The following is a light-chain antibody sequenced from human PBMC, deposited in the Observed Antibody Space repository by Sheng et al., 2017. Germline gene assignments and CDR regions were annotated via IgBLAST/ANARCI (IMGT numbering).Light chain of an antibody. Sequence: EIVLTQSPGTLSLSPGERASLSCRASQNIRFSYVAWYQQKSGQAPRLLMYGASSRATGIPDRFRGSGSGTEFTLSITRLEPEDFAVYYCEQYGDSPYTFGQGTKLEI. CDR3: EQYGDSPYT. CDR1: QNIRFSY. CDR2: GAS. J-gene: IGKJ2*01. V-gene: IGKV3-20*01.